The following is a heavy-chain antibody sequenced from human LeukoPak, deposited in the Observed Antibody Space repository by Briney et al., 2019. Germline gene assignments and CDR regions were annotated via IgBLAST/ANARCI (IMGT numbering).Heavy chain of an antibody. D-gene: IGHD6-13*01. Sequence: GASVKVSCKASGYTFTDYSMHWVRQAPGQGLESMGWINPNSGGTDYAQKFQGRVTMTRVTSISTAYLEVTRLTSDDTAVYFCVRDMIAAAGAGGWGQGTLVTVSS. V-gene: IGHV1-2*02. J-gene: IGHJ4*02. CDR3: VRDMIAAAGAGG. CDR1: GYTFTDYS. CDR2: INPNSGGT.